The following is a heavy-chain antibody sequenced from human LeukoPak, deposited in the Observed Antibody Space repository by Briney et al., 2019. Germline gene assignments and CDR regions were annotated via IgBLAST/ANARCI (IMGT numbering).Heavy chain of an antibody. J-gene: IGHJ4*02. CDR1: GLQNKFW. Sequence: GGSLRLSCAASGLQNKFWMSWVRQAPGKGLEWVANIKYDGSERYYVDSVKGRFTISRDNATVSVYPQMNSLRAEDTAVYYCASQQDLEYSLSSGGYYFDSWGQGIQVTVSS. CDR3: ASQQDLEYSLSSGGYYFDS. V-gene: IGHV3-7*01. D-gene: IGHD5/OR15-5a*01. CDR2: IKYDGSER.